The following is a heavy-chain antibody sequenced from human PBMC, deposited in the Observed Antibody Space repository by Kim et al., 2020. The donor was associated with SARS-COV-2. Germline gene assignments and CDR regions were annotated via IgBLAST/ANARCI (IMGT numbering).Heavy chain of an antibody. CDR2: INHSGST. Sequence: SETLSLTCAVYGGSFSGYYWSWIRQPPGKGLEWIGEINHSGSTNYNPSLKSRVTISVDTSKNQFSLKLSSVTAADTAVYYCARGPSSSSSWSYYFDYWGQGTLVTVSS. D-gene: IGHD6-13*01. CDR3: ARGPSSSSSWSYYFDY. J-gene: IGHJ4*02. CDR1: GGSFSGYY. V-gene: IGHV4-34*01.